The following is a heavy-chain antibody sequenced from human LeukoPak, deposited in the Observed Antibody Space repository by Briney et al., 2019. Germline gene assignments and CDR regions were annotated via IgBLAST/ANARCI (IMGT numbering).Heavy chain of an antibody. CDR2: INPNSGGT. CDR3: AREPYDSSGYSLAESFQH. D-gene: IGHD3-22*01. V-gene: IGHV1-2*02. Sequence: ASVKVSCKASGYTFTGYYMHWVRQAPGQGLEWMGWINPNSGGTNYAQKFQGRVTMTRDTSISTAYMELSRLRSDDTAVYYCAREPYDSSGYSLAESFQHWGQGTLVTVSS. CDR1: GYTFTGYY. J-gene: IGHJ1*01.